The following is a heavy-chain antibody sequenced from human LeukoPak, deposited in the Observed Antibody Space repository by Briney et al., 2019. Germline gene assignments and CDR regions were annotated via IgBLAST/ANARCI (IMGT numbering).Heavy chain of an antibody. V-gene: IGHV3-74*01. J-gene: IGHJ4*02. CDR1: GFTFSSYW. CDR2: INSDGSST. Sequence: GGSLRLSCAASGFTFSSYWMHWVRQAPGKGLVWVSRINSDGSSTSYADSVEGRFTISRDNAKNTLYLQMNSLRAEDAAVYYCARDRVGATDYFDYWGQGTLVTVSS. D-gene: IGHD1-26*01. CDR3: ARDRVGATDYFDY.